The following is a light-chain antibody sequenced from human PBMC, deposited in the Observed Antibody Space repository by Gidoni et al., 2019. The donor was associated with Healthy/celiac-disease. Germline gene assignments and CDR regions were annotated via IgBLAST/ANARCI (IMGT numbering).Light chain of an antibody. CDR3: QQYGSSPRT. CDR1: QSVSSSY. Sequence: EIVLTQSPGTLSLSPGERATLSCRASQSVSSSYLAWYQQKPGQAPRLLIYGASSRATGIPDPFSGSGSGTDFTLTISRLEPEDFAVYYCQQYGSSPRTFGQGTKLEIK. CDR2: GAS. J-gene: IGKJ2*01. V-gene: IGKV3-20*01.